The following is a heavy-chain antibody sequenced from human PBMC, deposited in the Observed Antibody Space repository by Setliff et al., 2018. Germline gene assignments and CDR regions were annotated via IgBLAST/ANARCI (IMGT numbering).Heavy chain of an antibody. CDR2: TIPNFGTT. CDR3: AREGVDTRSSTDYRYYMDV. V-gene: IGHV1-69*05. D-gene: IGHD5-18*01. J-gene: IGHJ6*03. Sequence: ASVKVSCKASGCTFSSYGISWVRQAPGQGLEWLGGTIPNFGTTNYAQEFQGRVTIITDESTSTAYMELSSLRFEDTAVYYCAREGVDTRSSTDYRYYMDVWGKGTTVTVSS. CDR1: GCTFSSYG.